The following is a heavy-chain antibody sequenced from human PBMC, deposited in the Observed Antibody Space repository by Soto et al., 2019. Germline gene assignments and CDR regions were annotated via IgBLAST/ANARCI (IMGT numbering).Heavy chain of an antibody. CDR2: IYWDDDK. Sequence: QITLKESGPTLVKPTQTLTLTCTFSGFSLSTSGVGVGWIRQPPGKALEWLALIYWDDDKRYSPSLKSRLTTPKDTSKNQVVLTMTNMDPVDTATYYCARNYGEGAFDIWGQGTMVTVSS. D-gene: IGHD4-17*01. CDR1: GFSLSTSGVG. J-gene: IGHJ3*02. V-gene: IGHV2-5*02. CDR3: ARNYGEGAFDI.